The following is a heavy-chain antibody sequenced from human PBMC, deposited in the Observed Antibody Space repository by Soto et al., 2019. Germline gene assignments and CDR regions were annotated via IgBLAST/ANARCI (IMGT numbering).Heavy chain of an antibody. V-gene: IGHV3-33*01. CDR3: ARGLLAHAFDY. CDR1: GFTFSSYG. CDR2: IWYDGSNK. J-gene: IGHJ4*02. Sequence: GGSLRLSCAASGFTFSSYGMHWVRQAPGKGLEWVAVIWYDGSNKYYADSVKGRFTISRDNSKNTLYLQMNSLRAEDTAVYYCARGLLAHAFDYWGQGTLVTVSS. D-gene: IGHD2-21*01.